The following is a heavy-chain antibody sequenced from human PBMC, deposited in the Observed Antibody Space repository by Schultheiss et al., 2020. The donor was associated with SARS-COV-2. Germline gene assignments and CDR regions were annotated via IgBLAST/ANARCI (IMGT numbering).Heavy chain of an antibody. CDR3: ARMVSSTTKWFDP. V-gene: IGHV4-39*01. CDR2: IDYSGTT. D-gene: IGHD2/OR15-2a*01. CDR1: GGSISSSRYD. Sequence: SETLSLTCTVSGGSISSSRYDWDWIRQPPGKGLEWIGSIDYSGTTNYNPSLQSRITISVDTSKNQFSLKLSSVTAADTAVYYCARMVSSTTKWFDPWGQGTLVTVSS. J-gene: IGHJ5*02.